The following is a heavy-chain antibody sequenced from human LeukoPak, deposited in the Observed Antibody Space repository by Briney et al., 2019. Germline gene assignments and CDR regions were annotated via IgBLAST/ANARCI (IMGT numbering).Heavy chain of an antibody. V-gene: IGHV3-23*01. CDR3: GRIFWSGLDAFDI. D-gene: IGHD3-3*01. CDR1: GFTFSSYA. Sequence: PGGSLRLSCAASGFTFSSYAMSWVRQAPGKGLEWVSAISGSGGSTYYADSVKGRFTISRDNAKNSLYLQMNSLRAEDTAVYYCGRIFWSGLDAFDIWGQGTMVTVSS. CDR2: ISGSGGST. J-gene: IGHJ3*02.